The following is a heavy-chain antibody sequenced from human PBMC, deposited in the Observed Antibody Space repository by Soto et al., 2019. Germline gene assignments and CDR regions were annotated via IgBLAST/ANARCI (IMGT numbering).Heavy chain of an antibody. V-gene: IGHV4-59*08. CDR2: LYYTGIT. CDR1: GGSISSYY. J-gene: IGHJ4*02. CDR3: APLRALGEVSPYFDS. Sequence: WETLSLTCTVSGGSISSYYWSWTRQPPGKGLEWIGYLYYTGITNFNPSLKSRVTISMDTSKNQFSLKLRSVTAADTAVYYCAPLRALGEVSPYFDSWGQGLMVTASS. D-gene: IGHD3-10*01.